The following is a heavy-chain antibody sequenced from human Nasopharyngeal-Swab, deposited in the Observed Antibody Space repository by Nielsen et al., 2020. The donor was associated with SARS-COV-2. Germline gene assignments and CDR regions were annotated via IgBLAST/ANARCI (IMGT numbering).Heavy chain of an antibody. CDR3: AREGGDSYGSGGAFDI. CDR1: GFTFSTYP. V-gene: IGHV3-30-3*01. J-gene: IGHJ3*02. Sequence: GGPLKISCAASGFTFSTYPMHWVRQAAGKGLEWVAVISYDGSNKYYADSVKGRFTISRDNSKNTLYLQMNRLRPEDTAVYYCAREGGDSYGSGGAFDIWGQGTMVTVSS. CDR2: ISYDGSNK. D-gene: IGHD5-18*01.